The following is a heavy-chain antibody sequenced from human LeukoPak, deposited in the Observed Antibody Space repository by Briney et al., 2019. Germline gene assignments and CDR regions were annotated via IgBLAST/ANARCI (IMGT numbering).Heavy chain of an antibody. J-gene: IGHJ5*02. CDR3: ARALGYCSGGSCTRGYNWFDP. CDR2: IYYGGST. D-gene: IGHD2-15*01. V-gene: IGHV4-39*01. CDR1: GGSISSVGYY. Sequence: SETLSLTCTVSGGSISSVGYYWSWIRQPPGKGLEWIGSIYYGGSTYYNPSLKSRVTISVDTSMNQFSLKLSFVTTADTAVYCCARALGYCSGGSCTRGYNWFDPWGQGTLVTVPS.